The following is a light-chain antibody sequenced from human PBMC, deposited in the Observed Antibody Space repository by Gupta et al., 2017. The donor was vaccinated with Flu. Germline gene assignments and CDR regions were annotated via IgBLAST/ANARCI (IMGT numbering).Light chain of an antibody. V-gene: IGKV3-20*01. Sequence: ELALTQSPGTLTLSPGVSTTLSCWVNQSVSSSYLDWSQQKPGQAPMLLIYCASSRATGIPDRFSGSGSGTDFTLTISRLEPEDFAVYYCQQYGSSTGTFGQGTKVKIK. CDR2: CAS. CDR3: QQYGSSTGT. J-gene: IGKJ1*01. CDR1: QSVSSSY.